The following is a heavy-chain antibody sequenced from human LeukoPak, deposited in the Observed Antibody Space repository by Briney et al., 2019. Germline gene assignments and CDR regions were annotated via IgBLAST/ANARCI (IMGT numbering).Heavy chain of an antibody. D-gene: IGHD4-17*01. CDR2: ISSSGSTI. CDR1: GFTFSDYY. J-gene: IGHJ6*03. Sequence: GGSLRLSCAASGFTFSDYYMSWIRQAPGKGLEWVSYISSSGSTIYYADSVKGRFTISRDNAKNSLYLQMNSLRAEDTAVYYCARDLSTVTPLYYYYYMDVWGKGTTVTVSS. CDR3: ARDLSTVTPLYYYYYMDV. V-gene: IGHV3-11*04.